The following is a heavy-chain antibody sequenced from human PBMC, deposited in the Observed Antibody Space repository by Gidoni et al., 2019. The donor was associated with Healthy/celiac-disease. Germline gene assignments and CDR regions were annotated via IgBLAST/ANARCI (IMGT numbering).Heavy chain of an antibody. V-gene: IGHV4-4*07. CDR2: ISTSGST. D-gene: IGHD6-13*01. Sequence: QVQLQESGPGLVQPSETLSLTCTVSGGSISSYYWSWIRPPAGKGLEWIGRISTSGSTTYNPSLTSRVTMSVDTSKNQFSLKLSSVTAADTAVYYCARDLWLQLVLRKDNWFDPWGQGTLVTVSS. CDR3: ARDLWLQLVLRKDNWFDP. J-gene: IGHJ5*02. CDR1: GGSISSYY.